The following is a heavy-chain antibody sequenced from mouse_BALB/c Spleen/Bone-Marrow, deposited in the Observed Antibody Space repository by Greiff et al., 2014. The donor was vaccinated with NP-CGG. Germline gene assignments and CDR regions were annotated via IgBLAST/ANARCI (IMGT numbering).Heavy chain of an antibody. CDR3: VSQAARGFAC. D-gene: IGHD3-1*01. CDR1: GYAFTNYL. Sequence: QVQLKQSGPELVRPGTSVKVSCKASGYAFTNYLIDWVTQRPGQGLEWIGVINPGCGGSNYKEKFKGKATLTADKFSSTAYMQHDSVTSYGSAVKYCVSQAARGFACWGQGTLVTVSA. V-gene: IGHV1-54*01. CDR2: INPGCGGS. J-gene: IGHJ3*01.